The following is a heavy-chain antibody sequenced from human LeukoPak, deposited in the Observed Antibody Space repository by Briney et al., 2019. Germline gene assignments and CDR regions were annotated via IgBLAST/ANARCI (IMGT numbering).Heavy chain of an antibody. D-gene: IGHD2-2*01. V-gene: IGHV1-18*01. CDR3: ARRYCSSTSCQKRPDWFDP. CDR2: ISAYNGNT. J-gene: IGHJ5*02. Sequence: GASVKVSCKASGYTFTSYGISWVRQAPGQGLEWMGWISAYNGNTNYAQKLQGTVTMTTDTSTSTAYMELRSLRSDDTAVYYCARRYCSSTSCQKRPDWFDPWGQGTLVTVSS. CDR1: GYTFTSYG.